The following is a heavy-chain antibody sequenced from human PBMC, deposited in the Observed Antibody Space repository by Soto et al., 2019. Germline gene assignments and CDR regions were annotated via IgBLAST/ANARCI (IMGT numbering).Heavy chain of an antibody. CDR3: AKEKGFGGVRKGMDV. CDR1: GFTFDDYA. V-gene: IGHV3-9*01. CDR2: ISWNSGTI. D-gene: IGHD3-16*01. J-gene: IGHJ6*02. Sequence: EVQLVESGGGLVQPGRSLRLSCAASGFTFDDYAMHWVRQAPGKGLEWVSGISWNSGTIGYADSVKGRFTISRDNGKNPLYLEMNSLRAEDTALYYCAKEKGFGGVRKGMDVLGQGTTVTVSS.